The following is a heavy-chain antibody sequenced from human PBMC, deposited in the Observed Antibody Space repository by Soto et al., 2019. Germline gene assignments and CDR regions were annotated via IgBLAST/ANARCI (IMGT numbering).Heavy chain of an antibody. D-gene: IGHD3-3*01. Sequence: TGGSLRLSCAASGFTFSSYAMSWVRQAPGKGLEWVSAISGSGGSTYYADSVKGRFTISRDNSKNTLYLQMNSLRAEDTAVYYCAKRAYYDFWSGPLKFDYWGQGTLVTVSS. CDR2: ISGSGGST. CDR1: GFTFSSYA. CDR3: AKRAYYDFWSGPLKFDY. V-gene: IGHV3-23*01. J-gene: IGHJ4*02.